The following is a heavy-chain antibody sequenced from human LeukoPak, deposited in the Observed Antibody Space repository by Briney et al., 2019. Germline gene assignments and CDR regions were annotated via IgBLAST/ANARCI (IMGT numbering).Heavy chain of an antibody. CDR1: GGTFSNHA. D-gene: IGHD2-2*01. Sequence: ASVKVSCKASGGTFSNHAFNWVRQAPGHGLEWMGGIIPVFGPPEYAREFQGKVTISADESTTTAYMELSSLRFEDTAVYYCATDRGHCSSPSCPFDSWGQGTLVTVSS. CDR2: IIPVFGPP. V-gene: IGHV1-69*13. J-gene: IGHJ4*02. CDR3: ATDRGHCSSPSCPFDS.